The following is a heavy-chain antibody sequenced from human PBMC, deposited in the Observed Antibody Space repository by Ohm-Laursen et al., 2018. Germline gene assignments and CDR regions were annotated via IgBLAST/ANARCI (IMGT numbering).Heavy chain of an antibody. V-gene: IGHV3-48*01. Sequence: SLRLSCSASGFTFSSYSMNWVRQAPGKGLEWVSYISSSSSTIYYADSVKGRFTISRDNAKNTLYLQMNSLRAEDTAVYYCANPPAAHSSGWYFAYWGQGTLVTVSS. CDR3: ANPPAAHSSGWYFAY. D-gene: IGHD6-19*01. J-gene: IGHJ4*02. CDR2: ISSSSSTI. CDR1: GFTFSSYS.